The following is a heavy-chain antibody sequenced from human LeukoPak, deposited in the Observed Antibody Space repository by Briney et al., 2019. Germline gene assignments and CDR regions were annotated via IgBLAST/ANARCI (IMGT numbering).Heavy chain of an antibody. V-gene: IGHV3-21*01. CDR2: IISSSRYT. CDR3: ARETYCTNTSCPIGDHFDY. Sequence: GRSLTPSRAAAGFTFRSYSINSVRQAPGNWLELVSSIISSSRYTNYADSVKGPFTISRAKATHSLYLQMNSLRAEDTAEYYCARETYCTNTSCPIGDHFDYWGQGTLVTVSS. CDR1: GFTFRSYS. J-gene: IGHJ4*02. D-gene: IGHD2-2*01.